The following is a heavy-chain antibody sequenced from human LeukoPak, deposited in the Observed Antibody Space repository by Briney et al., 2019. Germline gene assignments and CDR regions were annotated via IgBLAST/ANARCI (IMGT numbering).Heavy chain of an antibody. CDR3: AKGDDYGMDV. J-gene: IGHJ6*04. V-gene: IGHV3-30*18. CDR2: ISYDGSNK. Sequence: PGRSLRLSCAASGFTFSSYGMHWVRQAPGKGLEWVAVISYDGSNKYYADSVKGRFTISRDNSKNTLYLQMNSLRAEDTAVYYCAKGDDYGMDVWGKGTTVTVSS. CDR1: GFTFSSYG.